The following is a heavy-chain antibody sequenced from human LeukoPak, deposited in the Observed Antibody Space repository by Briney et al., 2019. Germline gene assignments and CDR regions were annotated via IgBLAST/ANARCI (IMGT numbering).Heavy chain of an antibody. D-gene: IGHD1-26*01. V-gene: IGHV3-9*01. CDR1: GFTFDDYA. Sequence: PGGSLRLSCAASGFTFDDYAMHWVRQAPGKGLEWVSGISWNSGSIGYADSVKGRFTISRDNAKNSLYLQMNSLRAEDTAVYYCARDRVGATIDYWGQGTLVTVSS. CDR2: ISWNSGSI. J-gene: IGHJ4*02. CDR3: ARDRVGATIDY.